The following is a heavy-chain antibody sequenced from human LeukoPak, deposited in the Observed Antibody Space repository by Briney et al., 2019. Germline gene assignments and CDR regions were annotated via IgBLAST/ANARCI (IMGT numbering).Heavy chain of an antibody. CDR2: TYYRSKWYY. D-gene: IGHD1-26*01. Sequence: SQTLSLTCAISGDSVSSNTGGWNWIRQSPSRGLEWLGRTYYRSKWYYDYAVSVKSRISINPDTSKNQFSLQLNSVTPDDTAVYYCARGGLVRSPRGYFDYWGQGTLVTVSS. CDR3: ARGGLVRSPRGYFDY. J-gene: IGHJ4*02. V-gene: IGHV6-1*01. CDR1: GDSVSSNTGG.